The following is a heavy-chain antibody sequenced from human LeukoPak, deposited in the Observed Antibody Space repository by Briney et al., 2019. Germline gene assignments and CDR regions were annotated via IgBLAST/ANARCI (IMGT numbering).Heavy chain of an antibody. CDR3: ARDSGEQLVPEHYDY. V-gene: IGHV3-21*01. J-gene: IGHJ4*02. Sequence: GGSLRLSCAASGFTFSSYSVNWVRQAPGKGLEWVSSISSSSSYIYYADSVKGRFTISRDNAKNSLYLQTNSLRAEDTAVYYCARDSGEQLVPEHYDYWGQGTLVTVSS. CDR2: ISSSSSYI. CDR1: GFTFSSYS. D-gene: IGHD6-6*01.